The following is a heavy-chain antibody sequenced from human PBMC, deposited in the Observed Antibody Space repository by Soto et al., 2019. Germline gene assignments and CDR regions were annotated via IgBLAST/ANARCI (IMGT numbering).Heavy chain of an antibody. CDR1: GGFYSGYY. J-gene: IGHJ3*02. D-gene: IGHD2-2*01. V-gene: IGHV4-34*01. CDR2: IEYSGST. CDR3: ARIKGSAMPYHVFDI. Sequence: PSETLSLTCAVYGGFYSGYYWSWIRQTPGRGLEWVGEIEYSGSTNYNPSLKSRVTISVDTSKNQFSLKLSSVTAADTALYYCARIKGSAMPYHVFDIWGQGTMVTVS.